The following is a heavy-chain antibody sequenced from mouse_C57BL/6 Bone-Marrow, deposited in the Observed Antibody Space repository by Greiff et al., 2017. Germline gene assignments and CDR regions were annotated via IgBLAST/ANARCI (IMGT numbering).Heavy chain of an antibody. D-gene: IGHD2-5*01. Sequence: EVQLVESGGDLVKPGGSLKLSCAASGFTFSSYGMSWVRQTPDKRLEWVATISSGGSYTYYPDSVKGRFTISRDNAKNTLYLQMSSLKSEDTAMYDCARGTYYSNYDAMDYWGQGTSVTGSS. V-gene: IGHV5-6*01. CDR1: GFTFSSYG. J-gene: IGHJ4*01. CDR3: ARGTYYSNYDAMDY. CDR2: ISSGGSYT.